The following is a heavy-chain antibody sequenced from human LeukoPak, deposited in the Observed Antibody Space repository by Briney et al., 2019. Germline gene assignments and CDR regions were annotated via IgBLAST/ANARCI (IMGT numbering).Heavy chain of an antibody. V-gene: IGHV3-23*01. J-gene: IGHJ5*02. CDR3: AKPNWFDP. CDR1: GFAFSNYA. Sequence: GGSLRLSCAASGFAFSNYAMSWVRQAPGRGLEWVSGISGSGDSTYYADSVKGRFTISRDNSKNTLYLQMNSLRAEDTAVYYCAKPNWFDPWGQGTLVTVSS. CDR2: ISGSGDST.